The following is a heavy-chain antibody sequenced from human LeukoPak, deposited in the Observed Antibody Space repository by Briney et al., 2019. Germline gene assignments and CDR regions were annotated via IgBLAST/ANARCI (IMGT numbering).Heavy chain of an antibody. J-gene: IGHJ3*02. V-gene: IGHV4-59*01. CDR1: GGSFSGYY. D-gene: IGHD4-17*01. Sequence: SETLSLTCAVYGGSFSGYYWGWIRQPPGKGLEWIGYIYYSGSTNYNPSLKSRVTISVDTSKNQFSLKLSSVTAADTAVYYCAREGYGDYYAFDIWGQGTMVTVSS. CDR2: IYYSGST. CDR3: AREGYGDYYAFDI.